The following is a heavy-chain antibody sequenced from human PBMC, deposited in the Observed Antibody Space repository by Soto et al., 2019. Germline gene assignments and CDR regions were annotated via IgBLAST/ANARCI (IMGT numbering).Heavy chain of an antibody. V-gene: IGHV4-39*07. CDR2: IYYSGST. Sequence: SETLSLTCTVSGGSISSSSYYWGWIRQPPGKGLEWIGSIYYSGSTNYNPSLKSRVTISVDTSKNQFSLKLSSVTAADTAVYYCAREGGQEDYWGQGTLVTVSS. CDR3: AREGGQEDY. D-gene: IGHD3-16*01. J-gene: IGHJ4*02. CDR1: GGSISSSSYY.